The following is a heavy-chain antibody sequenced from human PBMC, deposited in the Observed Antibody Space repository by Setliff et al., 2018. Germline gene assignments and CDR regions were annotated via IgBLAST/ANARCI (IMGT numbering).Heavy chain of an antibody. Sequence: GASVKVSCKAGGYTFTSYYMYWVRQAPGQGLEWMGTINTGGGSASIVDQFQGRVTMTRDTSTSTVYMEFSSLRSEDTAVYYCARALGGISAAGNNWLDSWGQGTLVTVSS. CDR3: ARALGGISAAGNNWLDS. CDR1: GYTFTSYY. V-gene: IGHV1-46*01. J-gene: IGHJ5*01. D-gene: IGHD6-13*01. CDR2: INTGGGSA.